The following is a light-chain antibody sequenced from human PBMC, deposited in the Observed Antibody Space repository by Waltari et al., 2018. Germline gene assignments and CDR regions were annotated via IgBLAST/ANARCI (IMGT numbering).Light chain of an antibody. J-gene: IGLJ3*02. V-gene: IGLV6-57*04. CDR1: SGRIARNF. CDR2: EDS. CDR3: QSYDSSTNWV. Sequence: NFVLTHPHSVSESPGKTVTISCPRSSGRIARNFVQWYQQRPGSAPTPVIYEDSHRPSGVPDRFSGSFDSSSNSAYLTISGLKTEDEADYFCQSYDSSTNWVFGGGTKLTVL.